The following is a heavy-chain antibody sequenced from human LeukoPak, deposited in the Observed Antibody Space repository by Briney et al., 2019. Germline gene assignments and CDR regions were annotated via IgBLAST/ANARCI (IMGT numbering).Heavy chain of an antibody. J-gene: IGHJ4*02. CDR2: IWYDGSNE. CDR1: GFTFSSYG. V-gene: IGHV3-33*01. Sequence: PGGSLGLSCAASGFTFSSYGMHWVRQAPGKGLEWVAIIWYDGSNEYYADSVKGRFTISRDNSKNTLYLQMNSLRAEDTAVYYCARALWPFYFDYSGQGTLVTVSS. D-gene: IGHD2-21*01. CDR3: ARALWPFYFDY.